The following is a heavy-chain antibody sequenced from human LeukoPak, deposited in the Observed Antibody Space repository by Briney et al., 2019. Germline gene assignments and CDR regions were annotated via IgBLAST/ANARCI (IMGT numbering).Heavy chain of an antibody. D-gene: IGHD1-1*01. CDR3: AKDGRGAYYYYMDV. V-gene: IGHV3-23*01. J-gene: IGHJ6*03. CDR2: ISGSGGST. Sequence: GGSLRLSCAASGFTFSSYAMSWVRQAPGKGLEWVSAISGSGGSTYYADSVKGRFTISRDNSKNTLYLQMNSLRPEDTAVYYCAKDGRGAYYYYMDVWGKGTTVTVSS. CDR1: GFTFSSYA.